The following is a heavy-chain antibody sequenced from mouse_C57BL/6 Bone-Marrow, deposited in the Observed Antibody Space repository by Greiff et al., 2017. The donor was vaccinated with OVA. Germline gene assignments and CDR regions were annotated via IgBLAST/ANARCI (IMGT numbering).Heavy chain of an antibody. V-gene: IGHV14-1*01. D-gene: IGHD4-1*01. CDR1: GFNIKDYY. J-gene: IGHJ2*01. CDR2: IDPEDGDT. Sequence: VQLQQSGAELVRPGASVKLSCTASGFNIKDYYMHWVKQRPEQGLEWIGRIDPEDGDTEYAPKFQGKATMTSDTSSNTAYLQLSSLTAEDTAVYYCTSGTWDLCFDYWGKGTTLTVSS. CDR3: TSGTWDLCFDY.